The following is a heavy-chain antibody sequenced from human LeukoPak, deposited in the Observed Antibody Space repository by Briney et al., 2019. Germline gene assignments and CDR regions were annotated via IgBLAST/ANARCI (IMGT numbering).Heavy chain of an antibody. CDR3: ARGFGVVLG. CDR2: IYYCGST. J-gene: IGHJ4*02. CDR1: GGPISSYY. D-gene: IGHD3-3*01. V-gene: IGHV4-59*01. Sequence: PSETLSLTCTVSGGPISSYYWSWLRQPRGEALEGFGYIYYCGSTNYNPSLKSRVTISVDTSKNQFPLKLSSVTAADTAVYYCARGFGVVLGWGQGTLVTVSS.